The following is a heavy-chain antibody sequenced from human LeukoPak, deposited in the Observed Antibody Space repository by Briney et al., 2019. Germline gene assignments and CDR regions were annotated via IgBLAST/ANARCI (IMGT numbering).Heavy chain of an antibody. CDR2: IYYSGST. D-gene: IGHD3-10*01. CDR3: ASSVLLWFGELSNFDY. V-gene: IGHV4-59*08. J-gene: IGHJ4*02. CDR1: GGSLSSYY. Sequence: SETLSLTCTVSGGSLSSYYWSWIRQPPGKGLEWIGYIYYSGSTNYNPSLKSRVTISVDTSKNQFSLKLSSVTAADTAVYYCASSVLLWFGELSNFDYWGQGTLVTVSS.